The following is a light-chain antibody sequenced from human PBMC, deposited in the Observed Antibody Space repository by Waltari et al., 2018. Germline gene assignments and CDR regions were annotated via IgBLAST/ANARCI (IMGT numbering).Light chain of an antibody. CDR3: QQYDGEVVT. J-gene: IGKJ4*01. V-gene: IGKV3-20*01. CDR1: QSVTSIS. Sequence: EIVLTQSPGTLSLSPGDRATLSCRASQSVTSISLTWYQKKVGQAPRLLIYGTSSRATGIPDRFSGSGSGTEFTLNISRLEPEDLAVYYCQQYDGEVVTFGGGTKVEI. CDR2: GTS.